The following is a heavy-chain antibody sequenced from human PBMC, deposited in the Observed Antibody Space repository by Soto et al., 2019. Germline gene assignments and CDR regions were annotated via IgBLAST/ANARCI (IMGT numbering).Heavy chain of an antibody. D-gene: IGHD3-10*01. J-gene: IGHJ6*02. CDR1: GGSISSYY. CDR2: IYYSGST. V-gene: IGHV4-59*01. Sequence: SETLSLTCTVSGGSISSYYWSWIRQPPGKGLEWIGYIYYSGSTNYNPSLKSRVTISVETSKNQFSLKLSPVTAADTAVYYCARGRSPGSGSYYYSYYGMDVWGQGTTVTVSS. CDR3: ARGRSPGSGSYYYSYYGMDV.